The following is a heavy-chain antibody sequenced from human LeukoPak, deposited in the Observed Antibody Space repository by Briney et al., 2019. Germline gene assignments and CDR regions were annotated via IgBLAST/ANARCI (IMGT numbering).Heavy chain of an antibody. CDR2: IWYDGSNK. J-gene: IGHJ4*02. D-gene: IGHD2/OR15-2a*01. CDR3: ARELSPAVKFYFDS. V-gene: IGHV3-33*01. Sequence: GGSLRLSCAASGFTYSSYGMHWVRQAPGKGLEWVAFIWYDGSNKYYADSVKGRFTISRDNSKNTVYLQMNSLRVEDTAVYYCARELSPAVKFYFDSWGQGTQVTVSS. CDR1: GFTYSSYG.